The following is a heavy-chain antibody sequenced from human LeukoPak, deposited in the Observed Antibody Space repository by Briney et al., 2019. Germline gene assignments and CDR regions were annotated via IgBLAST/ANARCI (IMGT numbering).Heavy chain of an antibody. V-gene: IGHV4-30-4*08. CDR2: IYYSGST. J-gene: IGHJ4*02. D-gene: IGHD3-10*01. Sequence: PSETLSLTCTVSGGSISSGDYYWSWIRQPPGKGLEWIGYIYYSGSTYYNPSLKSRVTISVYTSKTQFSLKLSSVTAADTAVYYCARWYYYGSGSYFVSPGGNSYFDYWGQGTLVTVSS. CDR1: GGSISSGDYY. CDR3: ARWYYYGSGSYFVSPGGNSYFDY.